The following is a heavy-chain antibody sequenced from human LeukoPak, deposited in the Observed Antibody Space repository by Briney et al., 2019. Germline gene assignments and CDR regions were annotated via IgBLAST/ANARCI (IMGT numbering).Heavy chain of an antibody. Sequence: SETLSLTCAVYGGSFSGYYWSWIRQPPGKGLEWMGEIKHSGSTNYNPSLKSRVTISVDTSKNQFSLKLSSVTAADTAVYYCARGGGDWNGSNYYYYYMDVWGKGTTVTISS. CDR2: IKHSGST. V-gene: IGHV4-34*01. J-gene: IGHJ6*03. D-gene: IGHD1-1*01. CDR3: ARGGGDWNGSNYYYYYMDV. CDR1: GGSFSGYY.